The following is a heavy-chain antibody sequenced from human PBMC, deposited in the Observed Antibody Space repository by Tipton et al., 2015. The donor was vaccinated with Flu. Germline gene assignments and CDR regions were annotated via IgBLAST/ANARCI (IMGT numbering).Heavy chain of an antibody. CDR1: GFTFDDFT. Sequence: SLRLSCTASGFTFDDFTMHWVRQAPGKGLEWVSSVNWNSVAMDYADSVKGRFTIARDNARNSLYLEMNTLRAEDTALYYCAKDMRPSSSPDYFYYSGMDVWGQGTAVTVSS. CDR3: AKDMRPSSSPDYFYYSGMDV. V-gene: IGHV3-9*01. D-gene: IGHD6-6*01. CDR2: VNWNSVAM. J-gene: IGHJ6*02.